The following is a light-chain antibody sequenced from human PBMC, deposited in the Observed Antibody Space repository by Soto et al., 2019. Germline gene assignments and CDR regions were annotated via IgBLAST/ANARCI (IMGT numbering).Light chain of an antibody. V-gene: IGLV2-14*01. Sequence: QSVLTQAASVSGSPGQSIAISCTGTNSDVGGYNYVSWQQQHPGKAPKVLISVVSNRPSGVSNRFSGSKSGNTASLTISGLQAEDEADYYCSSYRSGGTFVFGSGTKVTVL. CDR3: SSYRSGGTFV. J-gene: IGLJ1*01. CDR1: NSDVGGYNY. CDR2: VVS.